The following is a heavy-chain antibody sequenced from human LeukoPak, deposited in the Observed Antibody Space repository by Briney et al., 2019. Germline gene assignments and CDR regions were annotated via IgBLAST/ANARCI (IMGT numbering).Heavy chain of an antibody. CDR1: GFTFSGYG. Sequence: GRSLRLSCAASGFTFSGYGMHWVRQAPGKGLEWVAVISYDGGNKYYADSVKGRFTISRDNSKNTLYLQMNSLRAEDTAVYYCAKGGGYCSSTSCYHWFDPWGQGTLVTVSS. J-gene: IGHJ5*02. CDR3: AKGGGYCSSTSCYHWFDP. V-gene: IGHV3-30*18. CDR2: ISYDGGNK. D-gene: IGHD2-2*01.